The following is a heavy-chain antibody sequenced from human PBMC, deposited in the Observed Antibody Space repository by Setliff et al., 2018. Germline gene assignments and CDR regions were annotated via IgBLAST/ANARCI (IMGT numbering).Heavy chain of an antibody. CDR2: IWDDGGNK. V-gene: IGHV3-33*08. Sequence: GESLKISCAASGFTFSTYRMHWVRQAPGKGLEWVAVIWDDGGNKYHADSVKGRFTISRDNSKNTLYLQMNSLRPEDTAVYYCVRVAATGYKYDYWGQGTLVTVSS. J-gene: IGHJ4*02. D-gene: IGHD1-20*01. CDR3: VRVAATGYKYDY. CDR1: GFTFSTYR.